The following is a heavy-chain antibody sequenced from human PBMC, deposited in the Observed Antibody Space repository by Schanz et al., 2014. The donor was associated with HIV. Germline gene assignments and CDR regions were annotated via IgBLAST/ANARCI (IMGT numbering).Heavy chain of an antibody. CDR2: IIPIFGTA. CDR1: GGTFSSYG. V-gene: IGHV1-69*01. CDR3: ARAAFSSEYYYGMDV. D-gene: IGHD3-3*02. Sequence: QVQLLQSGPEVKRPGASVKVSCKASGGTFSSYGITWVRQAPGQGLEWMGGIIPIFGTANYAQKFQGRVTIIADESTSTAYMELSSLRSADTAVYFCARAAFSSEYYYGMDVWGQGTTVTVSS. J-gene: IGHJ6*02.